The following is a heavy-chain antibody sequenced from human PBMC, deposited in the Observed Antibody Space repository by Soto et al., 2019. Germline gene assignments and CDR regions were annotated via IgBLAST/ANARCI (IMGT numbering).Heavy chain of an antibody. J-gene: IGHJ4*02. CDR2: INPNSGGT. D-gene: IGHD1-7*01. CDR3: ARGAGGTGTSGFDY. CDR1: GYTFTGYY. V-gene: IGHV1-2*02. Sequence: QVQLVQSGAEVKKPGASVKVSCKASGYTFTGYYMHWVRQAPGQGLEWMGWINPNSGGTNYAQKFQGRVTMTRDTSTSTVYMELSSLRSEDTAVYYCARGAGGTGTSGFDYWGQGTLVTVSS.